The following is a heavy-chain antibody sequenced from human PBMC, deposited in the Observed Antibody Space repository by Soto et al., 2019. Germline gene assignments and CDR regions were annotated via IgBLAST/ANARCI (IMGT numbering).Heavy chain of an antibody. V-gene: IGHV3-15*01. Sequence: EVQLVEPGGGLVKPGGSLRLSCAASGFTFSNAWMSWVRQAPGKGLEWVGRIKSKTDGGTTDYAAPVKGRFTISRDDSKNTLYLQMNSLKTEDTAVYYCTTVNNWNDGPVDYWGQGTLVTVSS. CDR3: TTVNNWNDGPVDY. D-gene: IGHD1-20*01. J-gene: IGHJ4*02. CDR1: GFTFSNAW. CDR2: IKSKTDGGTT.